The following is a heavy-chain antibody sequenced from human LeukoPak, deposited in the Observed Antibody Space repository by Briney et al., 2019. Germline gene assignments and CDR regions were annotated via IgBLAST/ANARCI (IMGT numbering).Heavy chain of an antibody. D-gene: IGHD6-19*01. Sequence: ASVKVSCKASGGTFSSYAISWVRQAPGQGLEWMGGIIPIFGTANYAQKFQGRVTITADESTSTAYMELSSLGSEDTAVYYCARDGSSGWSFLYYFDYWGQGTLVTVSS. CDR2: IIPIFGTA. J-gene: IGHJ4*02. CDR3: ARDGSSGWSFLYYFDY. V-gene: IGHV1-69*13. CDR1: GGTFSSYA.